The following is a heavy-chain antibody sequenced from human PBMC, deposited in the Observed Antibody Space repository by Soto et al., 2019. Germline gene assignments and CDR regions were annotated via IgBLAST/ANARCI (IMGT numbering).Heavy chain of an antibody. D-gene: IGHD6-13*01. V-gene: IGHV1-69*04. CDR2: IIPILGIA. CDR1: GGTFSSYT. Sequence: SVKVSCKASGGTFSSYTISWVRQAPGQGLEWMGRIIPILGIANYAQKFQGRVTITADKSTSTAYMELSSLRSEDTAVYYCARDLDGSSGWFDPWGQGTLVTVSS. CDR3: ARDLDGSSGWFDP. J-gene: IGHJ5*02.